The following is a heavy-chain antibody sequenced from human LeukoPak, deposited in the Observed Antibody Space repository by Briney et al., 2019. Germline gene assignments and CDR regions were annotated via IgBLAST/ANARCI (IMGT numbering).Heavy chain of an antibody. V-gene: IGHV4-39*01. D-gene: IGHD4-23*01. CDR3: ARHSSMTTVVFGY. CDR2: IYYSGST. CDR1: GGSICSSNYY. Sequence: SETLSLTCTVSGGSICSSNYYWGWIRQPPGKGLEWIGSIYYSGSTYYNPSLKSRVTISVDTSKRQFSLKLNSVTAADTAVYYCARHSSMTTVVFGYWGQGTLVTVSS. J-gene: IGHJ4*02.